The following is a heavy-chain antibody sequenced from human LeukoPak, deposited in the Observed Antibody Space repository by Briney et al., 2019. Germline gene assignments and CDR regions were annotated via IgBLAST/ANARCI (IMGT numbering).Heavy chain of an antibody. CDR2: IYPGDSDT. CDR1: GYSFSSYW. Sequence: GDSLKISCKGSGYSFSSYWIGWVRQMPGKGLEWVGLIYPGDSDTKYSPSFQGHVTVSADRSISTAYLQWSSLKASDTAMYYCARHTASGTWSYFDYWGQGTLATVSS. V-gene: IGHV5-51*01. J-gene: IGHJ4*02. CDR3: ARHTASGTWSYFDY. D-gene: IGHD6-13*01.